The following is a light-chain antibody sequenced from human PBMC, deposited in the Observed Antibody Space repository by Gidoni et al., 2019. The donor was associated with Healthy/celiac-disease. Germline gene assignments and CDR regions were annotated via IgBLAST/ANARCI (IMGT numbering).Light chain of an antibody. J-gene: IGKJ1*01. CDR2: GAS. CDR1: QSVSSSY. Sequence: EIVMTQSPVTLSLSPGERATLSCRASQSVSSSYLSWYQQKPGQAPRLLIYGASTRASGIPARFSGRGSGPDFTLTISSLQPEDFAVYYCQQDYNLPWTFXXXTKVEI. V-gene: IGKV3D-7*01. CDR3: QQDYNLPWT.